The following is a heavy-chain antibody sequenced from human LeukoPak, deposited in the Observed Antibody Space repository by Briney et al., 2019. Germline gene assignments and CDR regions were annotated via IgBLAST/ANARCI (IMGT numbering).Heavy chain of an antibody. CDR1: GGTFSSYA. CDR2: IIPIFGRA. CDR3: ARTLYISSSFYYYYYLDV. D-gene: IGHD6-6*01. J-gene: IGHJ6*03. Sequence: SMQVSCKASGGTFSSYAISWVRQAPGQGLEWMGGIIPIFGRANYAQKFQGSVTTTKDESTSIAYMELSSLRSDDTAVYYCARTLYISSSFYYYYYLDVWGKGTTVTVSS. V-gene: IGHV1-69*05.